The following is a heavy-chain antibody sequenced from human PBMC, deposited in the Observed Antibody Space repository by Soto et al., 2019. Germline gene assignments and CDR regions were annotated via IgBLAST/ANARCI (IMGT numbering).Heavy chain of an antibody. CDR1: GFTFSSYS. CDR2: ISSSSSYI. V-gene: IGHV3-21*01. D-gene: IGHD1-26*01. CDR3: ARDLLYSGSYFDY. J-gene: IGHJ4*02. Sequence: EVQLVESGGGLVKPGGSLRLSCAASGFTFSSYSMNWVRQAPGKGLEWVSSISSSSSYIYYADSVKGRFTISRDNAKNSLYLQMNSLRAEDTAVYYCARDLLYSGSYFDYWDQGTLVTVSS.